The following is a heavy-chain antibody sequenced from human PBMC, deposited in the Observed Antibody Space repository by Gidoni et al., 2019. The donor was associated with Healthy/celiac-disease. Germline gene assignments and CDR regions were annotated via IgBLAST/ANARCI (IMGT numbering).Heavy chain of an antibody. Sequence: EVQLLESGGGLVQPGGSLRLSCAASGFTFSSDAMSWVRQAPGKGLEWVSAISGSGGSTYYADSVKGRFTISRDNSKNTLYLQMNSLRAEDTAVYYCAKPGSGSWPPRGAFDIWGQGTMVTVSS. CDR3: AKPGSGSWPPRGAFDI. J-gene: IGHJ3*02. D-gene: IGHD3-10*01. CDR2: ISGSGGST. CDR1: GFTFSSDA. V-gene: IGHV3-23*01.